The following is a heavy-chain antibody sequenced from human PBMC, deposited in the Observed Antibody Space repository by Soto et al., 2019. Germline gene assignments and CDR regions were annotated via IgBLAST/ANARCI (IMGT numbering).Heavy chain of an antibody. Sequence: LRLSCAASGFTFSSYAMSWVRQAPGKGLEWVSAISSSGGSTYYADSVKGRFTISRDNSKNTLYLQMNSLRAEDTAVYYCAKDITIFGVAPGWFGGQGTLVTVSS. CDR3: AKDITIFGVAPGWF. J-gene: IGHJ4*02. D-gene: IGHD3-3*01. CDR2: ISSSGGST. CDR1: GFTFSSYA. V-gene: IGHV3-23*01.